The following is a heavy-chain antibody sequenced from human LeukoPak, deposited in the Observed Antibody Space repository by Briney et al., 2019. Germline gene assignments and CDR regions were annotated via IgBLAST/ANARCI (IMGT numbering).Heavy chain of an antibody. CDR1: GGSISSYY. Sequence: SETLSLTCTVSGGSISSYYWNWIRQPPGKGLEWIGYVYYSGSTDYNPSLKSRVTISVDTSKNQFSLKLNSVTAADTAVYYCARGFRDTAMVPSFDYWGQGTLVTVSS. V-gene: IGHV4-59*08. J-gene: IGHJ4*02. CDR3: ARGFRDTAMVPSFDY. D-gene: IGHD5-18*01. CDR2: VYYSGST.